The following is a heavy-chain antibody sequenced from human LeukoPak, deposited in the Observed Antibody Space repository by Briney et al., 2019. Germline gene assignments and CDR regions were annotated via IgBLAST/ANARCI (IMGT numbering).Heavy chain of an antibody. Sequence: GGSLRLSCAAFGFTFSSYSMNWVRQAPGKGLEWVSSISSSTNYIYYADSVKGRFTISRDSAKNSLYLQMNSLRAEDTAVYYCARFDGNPYFDYWGQGTLVTVSS. CDR3: ARFDGNPYFDY. CDR2: ISSSTNYI. J-gene: IGHJ4*02. CDR1: GFTFSSYS. V-gene: IGHV3-21*01. D-gene: IGHD4-23*01.